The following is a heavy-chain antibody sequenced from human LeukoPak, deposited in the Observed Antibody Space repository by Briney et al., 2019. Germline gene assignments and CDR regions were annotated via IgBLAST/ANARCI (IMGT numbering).Heavy chain of an antibody. Sequence: TGGSLRLSCAASGFTLSSYSMNWVRQAPGKGLEWVSSISSTSSYIYYADSVKGRFTISRDNAKNSLYLQMNSLRAEDTAVYYCAREVAVALDSWGQGTLVTVSS. J-gene: IGHJ4*02. V-gene: IGHV3-21*01. D-gene: IGHD6-19*01. CDR1: GFTLSSYS. CDR3: AREVAVALDS. CDR2: ISSTSSYI.